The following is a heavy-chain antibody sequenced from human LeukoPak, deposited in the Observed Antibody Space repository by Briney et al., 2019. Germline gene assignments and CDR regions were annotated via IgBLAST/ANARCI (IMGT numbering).Heavy chain of an antibody. V-gene: IGHV1-69*02. D-gene: IGHD5-18*01. Sequence: GSPVKVSCKASGGTFSSYTISWVRQAPGQGLEWMGRIIPILGIANYAQKFQGRVTITADKSTSTAYMELSSLRSEDTAVYYCASWVRYSYGYNAFDIWGQGTMVTVSS. CDR1: GGTFSSYT. CDR3: ASWVRYSYGYNAFDI. J-gene: IGHJ3*02. CDR2: IIPILGIA.